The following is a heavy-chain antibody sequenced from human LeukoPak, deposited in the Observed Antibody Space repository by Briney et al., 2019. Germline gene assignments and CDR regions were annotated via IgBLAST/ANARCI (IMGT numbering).Heavy chain of an antibody. D-gene: IGHD3-22*01. CDR2: IWNSGIT. CDR3: ARLLYDTGDYYYFDY. J-gene: IGHJ4*02. V-gene: IGHV4-59*08. CDR1: TGSISSYY. Sequence: SETLSLTCTLSTGSISSYYWSWIRQPPGKGLEWIGVIWNSGITNYNPSLRTRVTISADTSKSQFSLKLGSVTAADTAVYYCARLLYDTGDYYYFDYWGQGILVTVSS.